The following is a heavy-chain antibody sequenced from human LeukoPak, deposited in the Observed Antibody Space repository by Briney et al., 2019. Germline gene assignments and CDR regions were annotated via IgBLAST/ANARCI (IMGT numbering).Heavy chain of an antibody. Sequence: GGSLRLSCAASGFTFSSYAMHWVRQAPGKGLEWVAVISYDGSNKYYADSVKGRFTISRDNSKNTLYLQMNSLRAEDTAVYYCAREVYSYGSYNWFDPWGQGTLVTVSS. CDR2: ISYDGSNK. CDR3: AREVYSYGSYNWFDP. CDR1: GFTFSSYA. J-gene: IGHJ5*02. V-gene: IGHV3-30*03. D-gene: IGHD5-18*01.